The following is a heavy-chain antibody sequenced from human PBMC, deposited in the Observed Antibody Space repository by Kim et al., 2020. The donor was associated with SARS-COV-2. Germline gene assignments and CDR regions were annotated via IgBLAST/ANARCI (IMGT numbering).Heavy chain of an antibody. CDR3: AIVFILATIRHDAADY. D-gene: IGHD5-12*01. CDR2: ISGDGGST. CDR1: GFTFDDYA. Sequence: GGSLRLSCAASGFTFDDYAMHWVRQAPGKGLEWVSLISGDGGSTYYADSVKGRFTISRDNSKNSLYLQMNRLRTEDTAVYYCAIVFILATIRHDAADYCGPRALGSVSS. V-gene: IGHV3-43*02. J-gene: IGHJ4*02.